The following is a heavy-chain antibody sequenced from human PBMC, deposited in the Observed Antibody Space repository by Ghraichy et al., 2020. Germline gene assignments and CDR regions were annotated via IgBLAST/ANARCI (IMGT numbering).Heavy chain of an antibody. V-gene: IGHV1-18*01. J-gene: IGHJ4*02. D-gene: IGHD1-26*01. Sequence: ASVKVSCKASGYTFTSYGISWVRQAPGQGLEWMGWISAYNGNTNYAQKLQGRVTMTTDTSTSTAYMELRSLRSDDTAVYYCARDIGERKWELLAPHFDYWGQGTLVTVSS. CDR2: ISAYNGNT. CDR3: ARDIGERKWELLAPHFDY. CDR1: GYTFTSYG.